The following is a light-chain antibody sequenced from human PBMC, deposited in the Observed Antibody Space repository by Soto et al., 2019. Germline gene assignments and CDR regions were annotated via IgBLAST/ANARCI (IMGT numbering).Light chain of an antibody. V-gene: IGLV2-14*01. J-gene: IGLJ2*01. CDR1: SDDIGANNY. CDR2: EAA. CDR3: TSYTSASTLV. Sequence: SVLTQPASVSGSPGQSITISCTGTSDDIGANNYVSWYQHHPGKAPKILIYEAANRPSGISHRFSGSKSGNTASLTISGLQAEDEADYFCTSYTSASTLVFGGGTKLTVL.